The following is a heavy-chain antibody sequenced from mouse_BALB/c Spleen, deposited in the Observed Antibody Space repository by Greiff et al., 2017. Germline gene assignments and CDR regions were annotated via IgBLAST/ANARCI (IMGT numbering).Heavy chain of an antibody. CDR1: GFAFSSYD. D-gene: IGHD2-2*01. CDR3: ARRGYDGYYAMDY. J-gene: IGHJ4*01. Sequence: EVKVVESGGGLVKPGGSLKLSCAASGFAFSSYDMSWVRQTPEKRLEWVAYISSGGGSTYYPDTVKGRFTISRDNAKNTLYLQMSSLKSEDTAMYYCARRGYDGYYAMDYWGQGTSVTVSS. V-gene: IGHV5-12-1*01. CDR2: ISSGGGST.